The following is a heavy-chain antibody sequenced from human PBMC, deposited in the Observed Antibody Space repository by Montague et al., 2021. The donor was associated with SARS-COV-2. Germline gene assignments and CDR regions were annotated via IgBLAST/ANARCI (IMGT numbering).Heavy chain of an antibody. V-gene: IGHV4-59*13. J-gene: IGHJ4*02. CDR3: ARDFDY. CDR1: GGSISSYY. CDR2: MYYSGST. Sequence: SETLSLTCTASGGSISSYYWSWIRQPPGKGLEWIGYMYYSGSTNYNPSLKGRVTLSVDTSKNQFSLKLSSVTAADTAVYYCARDFDYWGQGTLVTVSS.